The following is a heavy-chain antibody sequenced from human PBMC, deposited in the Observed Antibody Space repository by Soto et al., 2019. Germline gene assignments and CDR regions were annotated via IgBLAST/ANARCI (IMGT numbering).Heavy chain of an antibody. J-gene: IGHJ6*02. V-gene: IGHV5-51*03. CDR1: GYSFTSYW. Sequence: EVQLVQSGAEAKKPGESLKISCKGSGYSFTSYWIGWVRQMPGKGLEWMGIIYPGDSDTRYSPSFQGQVTISADKSISTAYLQWSSLKASDTAMYYCARPRSSSRNYYGMDVWGQGTTVTVSS. CDR2: IYPGDSDT. D-gene: IGHD6-13*01. CDR3: ARPRSSSRNYYGMDV.